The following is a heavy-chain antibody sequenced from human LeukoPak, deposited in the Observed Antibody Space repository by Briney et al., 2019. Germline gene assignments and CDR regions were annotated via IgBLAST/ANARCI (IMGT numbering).Heavy chain of an antibody. D-gene: IGHD6-13*01. CDR2: IYHSGST. CDR3: ARDTPGIAAL. V-gene: IGHV4-4*02. CDR1: GGSISSSNW. J-gene: IGHJ4*02. Sequence: EPSETLSLTCAVSGGSISSSNWWSWVRQPPGRGLEWIGEIYHSGSTNYNPSLKSRVSISVDTSKNQFSLKLSSVTAADTAVYYCARDTPGIAALWGQGTLVTVSS.